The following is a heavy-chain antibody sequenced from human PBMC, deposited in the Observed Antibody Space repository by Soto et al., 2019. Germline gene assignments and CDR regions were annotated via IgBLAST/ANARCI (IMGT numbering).Heavy chain of an antibody. V-gene: IGHV1-69*01. CDR1: GGTFSTYA. J-gene: IGHJ6*02. CDR3: ARAAYSYGTAYLSSYYGMDV. D-gene: IGHD5-18*01. CDR2: IIPIFGTA. Sequence: QVQLVQSGAEVKKPGSSVKVSCKASGGTFSTYAISWVRQAPGQGLEWVGGIIPIFGTANYAQKFQGRVTITADESTRKAYMGWSSLRSEDTAVYYCARAAYSYGTAYLSSYYGMDVWGQGTTVTVSS.